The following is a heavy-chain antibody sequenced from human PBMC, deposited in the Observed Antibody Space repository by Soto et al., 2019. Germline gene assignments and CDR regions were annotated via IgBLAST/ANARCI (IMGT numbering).Heavy chain of an antibody. Sequence: SGPTLVNPTQTLTLTCTFSGFSLSTRGVGVGWIRQSPGKALEWLALIDWDDNKRYSPSLKSRLTISKDTSKNQVVLTMTKLDPGDTAMYYCAQTGGRVGTTYYFCLGVWGKGTRVTVSS. D-gene: IGHD7-27*01. J-gene: IGHJ6*03. V-gene: IGHV2-5*02. CDR2: IDWDDNK. CDR3: AQTGGRVGTTYYFCLGV. CDR1: GFSLSTRGVG.